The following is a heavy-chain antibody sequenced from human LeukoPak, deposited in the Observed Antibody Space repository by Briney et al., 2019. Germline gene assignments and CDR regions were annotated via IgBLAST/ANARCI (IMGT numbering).Heavy chain of an antibody. CDR2: IIPIFGTA. V-gene: IGHV1-69*13. D-gene: IGHD6-13*01. CDR3: ARGGAAADPANWFDP. Sequence: ASVKVSCKASGGTFSSYAISWVRQAPGQGLEWMGGIIPIFGTANYAQKFQGRVTNTADESTSTAYMELSSLSSEDTAVYYCARGGAAADPANWFDPWGQGTLVTVSS. CDR1: GGTFSSYA. J-gene: IGHJ5*02.